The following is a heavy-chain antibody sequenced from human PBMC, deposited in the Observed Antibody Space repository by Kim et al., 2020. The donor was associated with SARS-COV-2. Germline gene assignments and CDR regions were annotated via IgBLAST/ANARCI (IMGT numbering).Heavy chain of an antibody. V-gene: IGHV4-34*01. J-gene: IGHJ4*02. Sequence: SLKSRVTISVDTSKNQFSRKLSSVTAADTAVYYCARVQYYGSGSYRTLDYWGQGTLVTVSS. CDR3: ARVQYYGSGSYRTLDY. D-gene: IGHD3-10*01.